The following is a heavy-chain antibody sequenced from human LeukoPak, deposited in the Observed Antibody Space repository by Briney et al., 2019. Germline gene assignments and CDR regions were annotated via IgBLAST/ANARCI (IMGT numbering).Heavy chain of an antibody. D-gene: IGHD6-19*01. CDR3: ARDRLGLPYFDY. Sequence: PSETLSLTCTVSGGSISSGDYYWSWIRQPPGKGLEWIGYIYYSGSTYYNPSLKSRVTISVDTSKNQFSLKLSSATAADTAVYCCARDRLGLPYFDYWGQGTLVTVSS. CDR1: GGSISSGDYY. V-gene: IGHV4-30-4*01. CDR2: IYYSGST. J-gene: IGHJ4*02.